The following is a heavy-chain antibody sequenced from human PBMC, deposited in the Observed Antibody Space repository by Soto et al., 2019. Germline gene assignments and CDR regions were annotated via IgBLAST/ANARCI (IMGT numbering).Heavy chain of an antibody. Sequence: PVGSLRLSCAASGFTFSSYWMHWVRQAPGKGLVWASLINSDGSSTSYADSVKGRFTISRDNAKNTLYLQMNSLRAEDTAVYYCARDRPRGYGSTKYYYYGMDVWGQGTTVTVSS. CDR2: INSDGSST. D-gene: IGHD5-18*01. J-gene: IGHJ6*02. CDR1: GFTFSSYW. V-gene: IGHV3-74*01. CDR3: ARDRPRGYGSTKYYYYGMDV.